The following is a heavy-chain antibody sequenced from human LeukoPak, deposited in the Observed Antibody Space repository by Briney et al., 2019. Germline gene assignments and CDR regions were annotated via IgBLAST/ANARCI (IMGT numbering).Heavy chain of an antibody. V-gene: IGHV1-2*02. CDR3: ARDGRYCSSTSCYTNWFDP. J-gene: IGHJ5*02. Sequence: ASVKVSCKASGYTFTSYGISWVRQAPGQGLEWMGWINPNSGGTNYAQKFQGRVTMTRDTSISTAYMELSRLRSDDTAVYYCARDGRYCSSTSCYTNWFDPWGQGTLVTVSS. CDR2: INPNSGGT. D-gene: IGHD2-2*02. CDR1: GYTFTSYG.